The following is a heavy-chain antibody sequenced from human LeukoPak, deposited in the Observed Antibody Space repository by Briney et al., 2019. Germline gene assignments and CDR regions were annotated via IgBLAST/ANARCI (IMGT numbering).Heavy chain of an antibody. CDR1: GGTFSSYA. V-gene: IGHV1-69*01. CDR2: IIPIFGTA. D-gene: IGHD5-24*01. J-gene: IGHJ3*02. CDR3: VRARERWLRLYAFDI. Sequence: SVKVSCKASGGTFSSYAISWVRQAPAQGLEWMGGIIPIFGTANYAQKFQGRVTITADESTSTAYMEMSSLRSEDTAVYYCVRARERWLRLYAFDIWGQGTMVTVSS.